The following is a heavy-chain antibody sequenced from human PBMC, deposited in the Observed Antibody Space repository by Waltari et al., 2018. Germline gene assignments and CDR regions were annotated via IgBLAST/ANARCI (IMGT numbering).Heavy chain of an antibody. J-gene: IGHJ4*02. CDR1: GYTFTGYY. V-gene: IGHV1-2*02. CDR3: ARSGYYDSSGYSSGVDY. Sequence: QVQLVQSGAEVKKPGASVKVSCKASGYTFTGYYIHWVRQAPGQGLEGMGGINPNSDGTNYAQKFQGRVTMTRDTSISTVYMELSRLRSDDTAVYYCARSGYYDSSGYSSGVDYWGQGTLVTVSS. D-gene: IGHD3-22*01. CDR2: INPNSDGT.